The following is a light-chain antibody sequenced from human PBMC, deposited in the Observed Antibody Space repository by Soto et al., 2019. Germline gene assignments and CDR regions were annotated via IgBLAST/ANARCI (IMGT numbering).Light chain of an antibody. J-gene: IGKJ1*01. Sequence: EIVLTQSPGTLSLSPGERATLSCRASQSVSNNYLAWYQQKPGQAPRLLIYGASNRATGIPDRFSGSGSGTDSTLTISRLETEDFAVYYCQQYGSSGTFGQGTKVDIK. CDR2: GAS. CDR3: QQYGSSGT. V-gene: IGKV3-20*01. CDR1: QSVSNNY.